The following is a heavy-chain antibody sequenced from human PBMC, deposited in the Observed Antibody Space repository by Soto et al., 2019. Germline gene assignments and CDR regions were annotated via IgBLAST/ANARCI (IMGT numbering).Heavy chain of an antibody. Sequence: EVQLAESGGGLVQPGGSLRLSCAATGFNVSSNYMSWVRQTPGKGLEWVSVIYSGGSTYYGDSVKGRFIISRDKSKNTLYLQMNSLKIEDTAVYYCARGRREPGVVPEGDWGQGTLVTVSS. J-gene: IGHJ4*02. D-gene: IGHD1-26*01. CDR3: ARGRREPGVVPEGD. CDR2: IYSGGST. V-gene: IGHV3-66*01. CDR1: GFNVSSNY.